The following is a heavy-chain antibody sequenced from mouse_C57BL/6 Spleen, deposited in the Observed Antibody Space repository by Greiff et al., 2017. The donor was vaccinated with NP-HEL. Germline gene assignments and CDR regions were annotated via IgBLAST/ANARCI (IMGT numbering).Heavy chain of an antibody. D-gene: IGHD2-14*01. CDR2: ISSGGSYS. CDR3: ARGGIGENYFDY. V-gene: IGHV5-6*01. Sequence: EVKLVESGGDLVKPGGSLKLSCAASGFTFSSYGMSWVRQTPDKRLEWVATISSGGSYSYYPDSVKGRFTISRDNAKHTLYLQMSSLKSEDTAMYYCARGGIGENYFDYWGQGTTLTVSS. J-gene: IGHJ2*01. CDR1: GFTFSSYG.